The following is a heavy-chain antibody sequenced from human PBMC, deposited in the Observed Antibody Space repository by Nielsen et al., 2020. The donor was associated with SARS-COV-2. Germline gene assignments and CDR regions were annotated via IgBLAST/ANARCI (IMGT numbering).Heavy chain of an antibody. V-gene: IGHV3-11*05. D-gene: IGHD1-26*01. J-gene: IGHJ6*02. CDR2: IDSSSSHT. CDR1: GFTFSDYY. Sequence: GESLKISCAASGFTFSDYYMSWIRQAPGKGLEWVSYIDSSSSHTNYADSVKGRFTISRDNTQNSLYLQMNSLRDEGTAIYYCARGRGAAASYGMDVWGQGTSVTVSS. CDR3: ARGRGAAASYGMDV.